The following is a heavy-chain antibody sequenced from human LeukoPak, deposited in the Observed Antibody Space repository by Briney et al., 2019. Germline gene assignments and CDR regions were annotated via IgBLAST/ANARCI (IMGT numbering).Heavy chain of an antibody. D-gene: IGHD6-19*01. Sequence: GASVKVSCKASGYTFTSYGISWVRQAPGQGLEWMGWISAYNGNTNYAQKLQGRVIMTTDTSTSTAYMELRSLRSDDTAVYYCARDLGSGWSNWYFDLWGRGTLVTVSS. CDR2: ISAYNGNT. CDR3: ARDLGSGWSNWYFDL. V-gene: IGHV1-18*01. CDR1: GYTFTSYG. J-gene: IGHJ2*01.